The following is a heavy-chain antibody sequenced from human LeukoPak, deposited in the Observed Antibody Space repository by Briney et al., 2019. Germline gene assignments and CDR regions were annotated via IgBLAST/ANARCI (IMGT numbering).Heavy chain of an antibody. J-gene: IGHJ5*02. CDR2: ISSNGATT. Sequence: GGSLRLSCSASGFTFNRFYLHWVRQAPGKGLEFASHISSNGATTYYADSVKGRFTISRDNSKNTLYLQMSSLRADDAAVYYCLRVDDTNGHNWFDPWGQGTLVTVSS. CDR3: LRVDDTNGHNWFDP. D-gene: IGHD2-8*01. V-gene: IGHV3-64D*06. CDR1: GFTFNRFY.